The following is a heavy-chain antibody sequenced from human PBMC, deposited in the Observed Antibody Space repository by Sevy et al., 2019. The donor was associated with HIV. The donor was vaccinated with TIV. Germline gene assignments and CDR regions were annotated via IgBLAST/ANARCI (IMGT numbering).Heavy chain of an antibody. Sequence: ASVKVSCKVSGYTLPELSMHWVRQAPGKGLEWMGTFGPEDDEKICAQKFQGRVTMTEDTSTDTGYMELSRLRSEDMAVYYCATTKDYYDTSGYPFDSWGQGTLVTVSS. CDR1: GYTLPELS. CDR2: FGPEDDEK. J-gene: IGHJ4*02. D-gene: IGHD3-22*01. CDR3: ATTKDYYDTSGYPFDS. V-gene: IGHV1-24*01.